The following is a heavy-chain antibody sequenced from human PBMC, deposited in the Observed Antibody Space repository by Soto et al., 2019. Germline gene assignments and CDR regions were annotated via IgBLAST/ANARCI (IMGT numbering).Heavy chain of an antibody. CDR2: ISNSDDVG. CDR3: AKTVGATKLEDY. Sequence: EVQLLESGGGLIHPGGSLRLSCSASGFSFKNHVMNWVRQAPGKGLEWVSSISNSDDVGFYADSVRDRFSVSRDISANTLYLEMIYLRVEDTAIYYCAKTVGATKLEDYWGQGTLVTVSS. D-gene: IGHD1-26*01. CDR1: GFSFKNHV. V-gene: IGHV3-23*01. J-gene: IGHJ4*02.